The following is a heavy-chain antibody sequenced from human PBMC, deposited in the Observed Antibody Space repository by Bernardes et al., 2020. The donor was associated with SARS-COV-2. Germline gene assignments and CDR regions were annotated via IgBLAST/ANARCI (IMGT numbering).Heavy chain of an antibody. V-gene: IGHV3-23*01. CDR1: GFTFGNYA. D-gene: IGHD2-8*01. CDR2: VSSSGGVT. CDR3: AKVQGVRTAPPYFDY. Sequence: GGSLRLSCVASGFTFGNYAMSWVRQAPGKGLEWVSAVSSSGGVTYYADSVKGRFTISRDNSNNTVHLRMNSLRPDDTAVYYCAKVQGVRTAPPYFDYWGQSILVLVSS. J-gene: IGHJ4*02.